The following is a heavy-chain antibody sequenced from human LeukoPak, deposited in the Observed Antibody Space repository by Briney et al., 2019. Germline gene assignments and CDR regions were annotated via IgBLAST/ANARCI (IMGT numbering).Heavy chain of an antibody. D-gene: IGHD5-12*01. J-gene: IGHJ6*03. CDR1: GGSFSGYY. CDR3: ARVKRDSEVGWLRLEGDYYYYYYMDV. CDR2: INHSGSI. Sequence: SETLSLTCAVYGGSFSGYYWSWIRQSPGKGLEWIGEINHSGSINYNPSLKSRVIISADSPKNQFSLRLSSVTAADTAVYYCARVKRDSEVGWLRLEGDYYYYYYMDVWGKGTTVTISS. V-gene: IGHV4-34*01.